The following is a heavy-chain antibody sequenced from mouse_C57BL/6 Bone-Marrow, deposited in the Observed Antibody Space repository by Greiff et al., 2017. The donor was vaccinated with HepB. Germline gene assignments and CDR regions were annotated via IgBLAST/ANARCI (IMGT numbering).Heavy chain of an antibody. CDR3: ARGYGYDEGDYFDY. CDR2: IDPADSYT. CDR1: GYNFNSYW. Sequence: QVQLQQPGAELVKPGASVKLSCKASGYNFNSYWMQWVKQRPGQGLEWIGEIDPADSYTNYNQKFKGKATLTVDTSPSTAYMQLSSMTAEASAVYYCARGYGYDEGDYFDYWGQGTTLTVSA. D-gene: IGHD2-2*01. J-gene: IGHJ2*01. V-gene: IGHV1-50*01.